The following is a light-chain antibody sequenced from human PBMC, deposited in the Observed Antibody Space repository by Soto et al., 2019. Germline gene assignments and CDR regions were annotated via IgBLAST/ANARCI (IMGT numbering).Light chain of an antibody. V-gene: IGLV1-51*01. J-gene: IGLJ1*01. Sequence: QSVLTQPPSLSAAPGQEVAISCSGSGSNVGYNSVSWYQQLPGTAPKLLIYDNYKRPSGIPARFSGSKSGTSASPGITGLQTGDEADYYCGAWDDRLTAYVFGSGTKVTVL. CDR1: GSNVGYNS. CDR3: GAWDDRLTAYV. CDR2: DNY.